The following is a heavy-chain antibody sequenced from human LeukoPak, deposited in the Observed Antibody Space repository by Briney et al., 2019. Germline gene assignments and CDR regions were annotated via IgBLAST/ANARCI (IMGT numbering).Heavy chain of an antibody. Sequence: PSETLSLTCTVSGGSISSWSKSWGWIRQPPGKGLEWIGSISYSGSTYYNLSLESRVTMSVDTSNNQFSLKLSSVTAADAAVYYCARLPDDGGYWGQGTLVTVSS. CDR3: ARLPDDGGY. D-gene: IGHD6-13*01. CDR1: GGSISSWSKS. V-gene: IGHV4-39*01. J-gene: IGHJ4*02. CDR2: ISYSGST.